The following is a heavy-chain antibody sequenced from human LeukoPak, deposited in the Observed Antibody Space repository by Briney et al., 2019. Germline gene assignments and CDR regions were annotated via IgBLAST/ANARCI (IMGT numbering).Heavy chain of an antibody. CDR1: GFTFSSYN. V-gene: IGHV3-21*04. CDR2: ICTSSNYR. J-gene: IGHJ6*03. D-gene: IGHD3-22*01. Sequence: GGSLRLSCAASGFTFSSYNMNWVRQAPGKGLEWVSSICTSSNYRYYADSVKGRFTISRDNAKKLLYLQMNSLRAEDTAVYYCAKDSSGYYSYYYCYMDVWGKGTTVTVSS. CDR3: AKDSSGYYSYYYCYMDV.